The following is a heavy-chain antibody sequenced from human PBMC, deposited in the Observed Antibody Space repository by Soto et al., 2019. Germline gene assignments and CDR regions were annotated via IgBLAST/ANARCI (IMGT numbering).Heavy chain of an antibody. CDR2: ISGSGGST. Sequence: EVQLLESGGGLVQPGGSLRLSCAASGFTFSSYAMSWVRQAPGKGLEWVSAISGSGGSTYYADSVKGRFTISRDNSKNTLYLQMNSLRAEDTAVYYCAKEGEGARYYYYYMDVWGKGTTVTVSS. CDR3: AKEGEGARYYYYYMDV. CDR1: GFTFSSYA. V-gene: IGHV3-23*01. D-gene: IGHD3-16*01. J-gene: IGHJ6*03.